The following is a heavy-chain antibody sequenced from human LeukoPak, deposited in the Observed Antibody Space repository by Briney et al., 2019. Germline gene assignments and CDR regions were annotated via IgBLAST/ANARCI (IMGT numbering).Heavy chain of an antibody. CDR2: ITTSGGAK. CDR3: AREVVSIPSYFDS. D-gene: IGHD2-15*01. J-gene: IGHJ4*02. Sequence: GGSLRLSCAASGFTFSSYSMNWVRQAPGKGLEWISYITTSGGAKNYADSVKGRFTISRDNAENSLYLQMSSLIPEDTAVYYCAREVVSIPSYFDSWGQGTLVTVSS. CDR1: GFTFSSYS. V-gene: IGHV3-48*01.